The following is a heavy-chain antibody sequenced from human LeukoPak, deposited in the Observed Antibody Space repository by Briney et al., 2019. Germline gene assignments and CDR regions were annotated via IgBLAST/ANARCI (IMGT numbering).Heavy chain of an antibody. D-gene: IGHD4-23*01. CDR1: GFTFSSYA. Sequence: GGSLRLSCAASGFTFSSYAMSWVRQAPGKGLEWVSAISGSGGSTYYADSVKGRFTISRDNSKNTLYLQMKSLSDDDTAVYYCANGGNPGDWFDPWGQGTLVTVSS. CDR2: ISGSGGST. J-gene: IGHJ5*02. CDR3: ANGGNPGDWFDP. V-gene: IGHV3-23*01.